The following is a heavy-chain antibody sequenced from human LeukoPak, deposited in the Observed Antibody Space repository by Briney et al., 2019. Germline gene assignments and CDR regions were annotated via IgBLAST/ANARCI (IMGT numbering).Heavy chain of an antibody. Sequence: PGGSLRLSCAASGFIFSDYYMTWVRQAPGKGLEWISYISSRGDIIYYADSVKGRFTISRGDAKNSVFLQMDSLRAEDTAVYYCAREKPGDYYFLDSWGQGTLVTVSS. J-gene: IGHJ4*02. CDR2: ISSRGDII. CDR3: AREKPGDYYFLDS. CDR1: GFIFSDYY. D-gene: IGHD4-17*01. V-gene: IGHV3-11*01.